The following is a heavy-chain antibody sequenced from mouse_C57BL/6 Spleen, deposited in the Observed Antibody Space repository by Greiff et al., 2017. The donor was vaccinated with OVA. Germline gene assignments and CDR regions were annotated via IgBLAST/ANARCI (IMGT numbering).Heavy chain of an antibody. V-gene: IGHV2-5*01. CDR2: IWRGGST. J-gene: IGHJ4*01. D-gene: IGHD2-2*01. CDR1: GFSLTSYG. Sequence: QVQLQQSGPGLVQPSQSLSITCTVSGFSLTSYGVHWVRQSPGKGLEWLGVIWRGGSTDYNAAFMSRLSITKDNSKSQVFFKMNSLQADDTAIYYGAKNWGLPAYAMDYWGQGTSVTVSS. CDR3: AKNWGLPAYAMDY.